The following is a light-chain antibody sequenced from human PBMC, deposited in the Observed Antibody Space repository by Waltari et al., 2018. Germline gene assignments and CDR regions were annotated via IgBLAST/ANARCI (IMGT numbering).Light chain of an antibody. CDR3: SSYISTTTLYV. J-gene: IGLJ1*01. CDR2: EVT. Sequence: QSALTQPASVSGSPGQSITISCTGTSSDVGGYGFVSWYQQYPGKAPKLMIYEVTNRPSGVSNRFYGSKSGNTASLTISRLQAQDEAEYYCSSYISTTTLYVLRSESKVTV. V-gene: IGLV2-14*01. CDR1: SSDVGGYGF.